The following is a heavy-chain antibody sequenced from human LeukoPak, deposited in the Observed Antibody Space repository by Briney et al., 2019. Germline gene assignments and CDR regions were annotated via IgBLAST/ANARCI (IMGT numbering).Heavy chain of an antibody. V-gene: IGHV5-51*01. D-gene: IGHD3-22*01. Sequence: GESLKISCKGSGYSFTSYWIGWGRQMPGKGLEWMGIIYPGDSDTRYNPCSQGQVTISADQSISPAYLQWSSLKASDTATYYCARLPLDYYDSSGYRLFRAFDIWGQGTMVTVSS. CDR1: GYSFTSYW. J-gene: IGHJ3*02. CDR3: ARLPLDYYDSSGYRLFRAFDI. CDR2: IYPGDSDT.